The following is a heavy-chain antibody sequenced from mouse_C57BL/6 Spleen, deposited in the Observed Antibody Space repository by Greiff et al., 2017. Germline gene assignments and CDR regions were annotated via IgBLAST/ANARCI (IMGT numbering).Heavy chain of an antibody. V-gene: IGHV1-53*01. D-gene: IGHD2-13*01. Sequence: QVQLQQPGTELVKPGASVKLSCKASGYTFTSYWMHWVKQRPGQGLEWIGNINPSNGGTNYNEKFKSKATLTVDKYSSTAYLQLSSLTSEDSAVYNFSKRGDPYSFDYWGQGTTLTVSS. J-gene: IGHJ2*01. CDR3: SKRGDPYSFDY. CDR2: INPSNGGT. CDR1: GYTFTSYW.